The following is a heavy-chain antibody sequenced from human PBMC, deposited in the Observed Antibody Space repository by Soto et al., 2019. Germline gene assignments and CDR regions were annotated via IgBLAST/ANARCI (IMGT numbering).Heavy chain of an antibody. V-gene: IGHV1-18*01. J-gene: IGHJ4*02. Sequence: QLQLVQSGPEAKKPGDSVKVSCKASGYTFATSTISWLRQAPGQGPEWMGWIKAYSGNPNYAQKLQGRLTMTTDTSTSTAYMELRSLTTDDTAIYYCAIAAYGDDDYWGQGTLVTVSS. D-gene: IGHD4-17*01. CDR1: GYTFATST. CDR3: AIAAYGDDDY. CDR2: IKAYSGNP.